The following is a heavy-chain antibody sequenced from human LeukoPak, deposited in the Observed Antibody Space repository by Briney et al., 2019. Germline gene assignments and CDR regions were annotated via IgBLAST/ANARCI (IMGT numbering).Heavy chain of an antibody. CDR1: GYTFTNYA. CDR2: INAGNGNT. Sequence: ASVKVSCKTSGYTFTNYAMHWVRQAPGQRLEWMGWINAGNGNTKYSQKFQGRVSITRDTSASTAYMGLSSLRSEDTAVYYCARYDYYHYGMDVWGKGTTVTVSS. J-gene: IGHJ6*04. CDR3: ARYDYYHYGMDV. V-gene: IGHV1-3*01.